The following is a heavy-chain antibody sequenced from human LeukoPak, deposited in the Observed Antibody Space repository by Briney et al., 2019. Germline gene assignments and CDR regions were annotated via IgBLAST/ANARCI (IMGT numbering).Heavy chain of an antibody. J-gene: IGHJ6*03. CDR3: ARLGVRAYYYMDV. CDR1: GYSFTSYW. CDR2: IYPGDSDT. V-gene: IGHV5-51*01. D-gene: IGHD3-10*01. Sequence: GESLKISCKGSGYSFTSYWIGWVRQIPGKGLEWMGIIYPGDSDTILSPSFQGPVTISADKSLSTAYLPWHSPEGSDTAMCYCARLGVRAYYYMDVWGKGTTVTVSS.